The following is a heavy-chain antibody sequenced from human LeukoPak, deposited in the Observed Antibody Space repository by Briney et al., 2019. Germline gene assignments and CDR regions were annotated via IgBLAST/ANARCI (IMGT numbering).Heavy chain of an antibody. D-gene: IGHD3-10*01. V-gene: IGHV2-70*11. CDR3: ARTSSGSNYYYYGMDV. CDR2: IDWDDDK. CDR1: GFSLSTSGMC. Sequence: SGPALVKPTQTLTLTCTFSGFSLSTSGMCVSWIRQPPGKALEWLARIDWDDDKYYSTSLKTRLTISKDTSKNQVVLTMTNMDPVDTATYYCARTSSGSNYYYYGMDVWGQGTTVTVSS. J-gene: IGHJ6*02.